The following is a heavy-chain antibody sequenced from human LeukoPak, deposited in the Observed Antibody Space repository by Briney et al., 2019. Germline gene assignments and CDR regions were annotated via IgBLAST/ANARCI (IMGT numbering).Heavy chain of an antibody. D-gene: IGHD3-9*01. V-gene: IGHV3-23*01. J-gene: IGHJ4*02. CDR3: ARGNYDILTGYPPFDY. CDR2: ISDSSVSV. Sequence: PGGSLRLSCAASGFTFSNYAMSWVRQAPGKGLEWVSAISDSSVSVYYADSVKGRFTISRDNSKNTLYLQMNSLRAEDTAVYYCARGNYDILTGYPPFDYWGQGTLVTVSS. CDR1: GFTFSNYA.